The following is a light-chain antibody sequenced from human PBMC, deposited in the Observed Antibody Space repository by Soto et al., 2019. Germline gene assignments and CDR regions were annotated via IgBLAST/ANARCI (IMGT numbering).Light chain of an antibody. CDR3: QFYDSSLNRV. Sequence: QSVLTQPHSVSGAPGQRITISCTGSSSNIGARYDVHWYRQLPGAAPKLLLYGDNNRPSGVPDRFSGSKSGATASLAITGLQSYDEADYYCQFYDSSLNRVFGTGTKLTVL. CDR1: SSNIGARYD. CDR2: GDN. V-gene: IGLV1-40*01. J-gene: IGLJ1*01.